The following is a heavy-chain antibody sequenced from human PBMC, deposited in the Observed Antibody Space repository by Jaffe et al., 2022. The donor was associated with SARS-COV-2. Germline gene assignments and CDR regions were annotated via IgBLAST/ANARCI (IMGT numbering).Heavy chain of an antibody. Sequence: EVQLVESGGGLVQPGRSLRLSCAASGFTFDDYAMHWVRQAPGKGLEWVSGISWNSGSIGYADSVKGRFTISRDNAKNSLYLQMNSLRAEDTALYYCAKGGIWGQQHNWFDPWGQGTLVTVSS. V-gene: IGHV3-9*01. CDR3: AKGGIWGQQHNWFDP. CDR2: ISWNSGSI. D-gene: IGHD3-16*01. J-gene: IGHJ5*02. CDR1: GFTFDDYA.